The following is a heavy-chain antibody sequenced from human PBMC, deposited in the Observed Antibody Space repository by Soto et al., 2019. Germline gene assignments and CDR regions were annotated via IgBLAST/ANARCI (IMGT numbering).Heavy chain of an antibody. CDR3: ARANTVTELGVDY. D-gene: IGHD4-17*01. Sequence: SETLSLTCAVSGGSISSSNWWSWVRQPPGKGLEWIGEIYHSGSTNYNPSLKSRVTISVDKSKNQFSLKLSSVTAADTAVYYCARANTVTELGVDYWGQGTLVTVSS. V-gene: IGHV4-4*02. CDR2: IYHSGST. J-gene: IGHJ4*02. CDR1: GGSISSSNW.